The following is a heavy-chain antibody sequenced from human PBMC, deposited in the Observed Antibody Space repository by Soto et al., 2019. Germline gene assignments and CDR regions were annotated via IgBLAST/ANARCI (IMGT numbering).Heavy chain of an antibody. CDR1: GGSISSSSYY. V-gene: IGHV4-39*01. J-gene: IGHJ4*02. D-gene: IGHD2-8*02. CDR3: AADFPGGGYPIDY. Sequence: SETLSLTCTVSGGSISSSSYYWGWIRQPPGKGLGWIGSIYYSGSTYYNPSLKSRVTISVDTSKNQFSLKLSSVTAADTAVYYCAADFPGGGYPIDYWGQGTLVTVSS. CDR2: IYYSGST.